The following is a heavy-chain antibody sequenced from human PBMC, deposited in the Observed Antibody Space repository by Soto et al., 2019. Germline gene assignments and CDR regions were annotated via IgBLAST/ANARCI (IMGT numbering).Heavy chain of an antibody. V-gene: IGHV5-10-1*01. Sequence: GESLKISCKGSGYSFTSYWISWVRQMPGKGLEWMGRIDPSDSYTNYSPSFQGHVTISADKSISTAYLQWSSLKASDTAMYYCARERWLQSYYYYGMDVWGQGTTVTVSS. CDR1: GYSFTSYW. D-gene: IGHD5-12*01. J-gene: IGHJ6*02. CDR2: IDPSDSYT. CDR3: ARERWLQSYYYYGMDV.